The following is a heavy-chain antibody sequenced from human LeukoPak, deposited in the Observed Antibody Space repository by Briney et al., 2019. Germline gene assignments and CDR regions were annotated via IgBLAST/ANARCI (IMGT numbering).Heavy chain of an antibody. J-gene: IGHJ4*02. D-gene: IGHD3-10*01. CDR2: ISSSSSYI. CDR3: ARDAMVRGVIGDY. Sequence: GGSLRLSCAASGFTFSSYSMNWVRQAPGKGLEWVSSISSSSSYIYYADSVKVRFTISRDNAKNSLYLQMNSLRAEDTAVYYCARDAMVRGVIGDYWGQGTLVTVSS. CDR1: GFTFSSYS. V-gene: IGHV3-21*01.